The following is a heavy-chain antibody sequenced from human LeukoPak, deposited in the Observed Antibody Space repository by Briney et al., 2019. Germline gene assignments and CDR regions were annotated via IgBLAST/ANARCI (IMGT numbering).Heavy chain of an antibody. Sequence: GGSLRLSCAASGFTVSDNYMSWVRQAPGKGLDWVSIIYSDGRTFYADSVKGRFTISRDNSKNTVYLQMNSLRVEGTAVYYCARDPGYSYGYDYWGQGTLVTVSS. V-gene: IGHV3-66*01. J-gene: IGHJ4*02. CDR2: IYSDGRT. CDR1: GFTVSDNY. D-gene: IGHD5-18*01. CDR3: ARDPGYSYGYDY.